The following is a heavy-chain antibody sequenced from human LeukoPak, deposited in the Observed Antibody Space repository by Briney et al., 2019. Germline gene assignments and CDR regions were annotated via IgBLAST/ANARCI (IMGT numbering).Heavy chain of an antibody. J-gene: IGHJ4*02. CDR2: ISSNGGST. Sequence: TGGSLRLSCSAPGFTFSSYVMYWVRQAPGKGLEYVSTISSNGGSTYHADSVKGRFTISRDNSKNTLYLQMSSLRAEDTAVYYCVRPGGVAGIYSAFDYWGQGTLVTVSS. CDR1: GFTFSSYV. D-gene: IGHD6-19*01. CDR3: VRPGGVAGIYSAFDY. V-gene: IGHV3-64D*06.